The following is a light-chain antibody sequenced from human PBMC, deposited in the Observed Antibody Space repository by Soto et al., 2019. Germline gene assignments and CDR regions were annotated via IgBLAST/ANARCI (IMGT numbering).Light chain of an antibody. V-gene: IGKV1-39*01. Sequence: DIQMTQSPDSLSASVGDRVTITCRASRNIVTYLNWYQQKPGKAPNLLVYAASSLQSGVPSRFSGSGSGTDFTLTITTLQPEDFAVYYCQQRSNWPPWLTFGGGTKVEIK. J-gene: IGKJ4*01. CDR2: AAS. CDR1: RNIVTY. CDR3: QQRSNWPPWLT.